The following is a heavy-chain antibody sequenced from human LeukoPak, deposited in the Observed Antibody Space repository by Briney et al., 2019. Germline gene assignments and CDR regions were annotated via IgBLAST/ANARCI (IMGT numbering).Heavy chain of an antibody. Sequence: ASVKVSCKASGYTFTGYYMHWVRQAPGQGLEWMGWINPNSGGTNYAQKFQGRVTMTRDTSISTAYMELSSLRSEDTAVYYCARDGNRRTTYYYGSGSDYWGQGTLVTVSS. J-gene: IGHJ4*02. CDR3: ARDGNRRTTYYYGSGSDY. CDR1: GYTFTGYY. CDR2: INPNSGGT. D-gene: IGHD3-10*01. V-gene: IGHV1-2*02.